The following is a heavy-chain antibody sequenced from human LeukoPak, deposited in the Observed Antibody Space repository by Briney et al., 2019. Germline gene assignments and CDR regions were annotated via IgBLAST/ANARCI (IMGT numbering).Heavy chain of an antibody. CDR2: ISGSGGST. D-gene: IGHD6-13*01. V-gene: IGHV3-23*01. CDR1: GFLFSIYA. J-gene: IGHJ4*02. Sequence: GGPVSLFCAASGFLFSIYAVRCPRDSTGKAVVGVSAISGSGGSTYYADSVKGRFTISRDNSKNTLYLQMNSLRAEDTAVYYCASRPIAAAGSWDYWGQGTLVTVSS. CDR3: ASRPIAAAGSWDY.